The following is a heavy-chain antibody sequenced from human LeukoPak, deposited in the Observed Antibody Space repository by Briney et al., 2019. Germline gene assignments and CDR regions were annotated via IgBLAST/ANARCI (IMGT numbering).Heavy chain of an antibody. J-gene: IGHJ6*02. D-gene: IGHD5-12*01. CDR2: ISSSSSYI. CDR3: ARDRVATLQNYYYYYGMDV. Sequence: GSLRLSCAASGFTFSSYSMNWVRQAPGKGLEWVSSISSSSSYICYADSVKGRFTISRDNAKNSLYLQMNSLRAVDTAVYYCARDRVATLQNYYYYYGMDVWGQGTTVTVSS. CDR1: GFTFSSYS. V-gene: IGHV3-21*01.